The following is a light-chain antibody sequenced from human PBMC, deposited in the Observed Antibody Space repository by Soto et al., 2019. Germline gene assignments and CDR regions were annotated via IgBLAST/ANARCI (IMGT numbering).Light chain of an antibody. CDR3: LLLYPGARV. Sequence: QTVVTQEPSLTVSPGGTVTLTCGSSTGAVTSGHYPYWFQQKPGQAPRTLIFDTSNKQSWTPARFSGSLLGDKAALTLSGAQPEDEAEYYCLLLYPGARVFGGGTKLTVL. J-gene: IGLJ3*02. CDR2: DTS. CDR1: TGAVTSGHY. V-gene: IGLV7-46*01.